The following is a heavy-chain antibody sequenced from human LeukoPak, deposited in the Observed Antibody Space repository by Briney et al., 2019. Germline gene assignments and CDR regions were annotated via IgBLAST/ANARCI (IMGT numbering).Heavy chain of an antibody. V-gene: IGHV4-39*01. CDR2: IYYSGST. CDR1: GGSISSSSYY. CDR3: ARVSVDYDFWSGYSLDAFDI. Sequence: SETLSLTCTVSGGSISSSSYYWGWIRQPPGKGLEWIGSIYYSGSTYYNPSLKSRVTISVDTSKNRFSLKLSSVTAADTAVYYCARVSVDYDFWSGYSLDAFDIWGQGTMVTVSS. J-gene: IGHJ3*02. D-gene: IGHD3-3*01.